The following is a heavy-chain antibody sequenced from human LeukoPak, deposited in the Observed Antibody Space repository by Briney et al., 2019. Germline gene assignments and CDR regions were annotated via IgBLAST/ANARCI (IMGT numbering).Heavy chain of an antibody. D-gene: IGHD2-15*01. CDR2: ISGSGGST. J-gene: IGHJ4*02. Sequence: GGSLRLSCAASGFTFSSYAMSWVRQAPGKGLEWVSAISGSGGSTYYADSVKGRFTISRDNSKNTLYLQMNSLRAEDTAVYYCARPRYCSGGSCQTYFDYWGQGTLVTVSS. CDR3: ARPRYCSGGSCQTYFDY. V-gene: IGHV3-23*01. CDR1: GFTFSSYA.